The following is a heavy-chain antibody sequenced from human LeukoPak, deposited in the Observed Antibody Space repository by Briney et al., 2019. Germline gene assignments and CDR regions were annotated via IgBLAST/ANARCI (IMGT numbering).Heavy chain of an antibody. CDR3: ARGVIATGGNDFDY. D-gene: IGHD6-13*01. V-gene: IGHV4-61*02. CDR1: GGSISSGSYY. Sequence: SETLSLTCTVSGGSISSGSYYWSWIRQPAGKGLEWIGRIYTSGSTNYNPSLKSRVTISVDTSKNQFSLKLSSVTAADTAVYYCARGVIATGGNDFDYWGQGTLVTVSS. CDR2: IYTSGST. J-gene: IGHJ4*02.